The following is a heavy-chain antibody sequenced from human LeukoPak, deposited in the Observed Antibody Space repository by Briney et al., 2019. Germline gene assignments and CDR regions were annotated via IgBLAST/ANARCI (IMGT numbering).Heavy chain of an antibody. D-gene: IGHD2-2*01. V-gene: IGHV4-30-2*01. CDR2: IYHSGST. J-gene: IGHJ4*02. CDR1: GGSISSGGYY. Sequence: SETLSLTCTVSGGSISSGGYYWSWIRQPPGKGLEWIGYIYHSGSTYSNPALKSRVTISLDRDKSQFSLKLTSVTAADTAVYYCARVRTVSAEYYFDYWGQGTLVTVSS. CDR3: ARVRTVSAEYYFDY.